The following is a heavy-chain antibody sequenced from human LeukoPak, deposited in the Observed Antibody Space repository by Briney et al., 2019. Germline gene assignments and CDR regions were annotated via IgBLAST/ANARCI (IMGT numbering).Heavy chain of an antibody. Sequence: GGSLRLSCEASGFTFSSYAMSWVRQAPGKGLEWVSVITGSGGTTYYADSVKGRFTLSRDNSKNTLYLQMNSLRAEDTALYYCAKHYDTSGYHLIPIDYWGQGTLVTVSS. CDR3: AKHYDTSGYHLIPIDY. CDR1: GFTFSSYA. D-gene: IGHD3-22*01. V-gene: IGHV3-23*01. J-gene: IGHJ4*02. CDR2: ITGSGGTT.